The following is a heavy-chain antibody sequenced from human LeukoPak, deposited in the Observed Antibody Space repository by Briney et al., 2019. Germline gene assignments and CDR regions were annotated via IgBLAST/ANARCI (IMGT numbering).Heavy chain of an antibody. CDR3: ARLPHYYYGMDV. CDR1: GFTVSSNY. CDR2: IYSGGST. V-gene: IGHV3-53*01. J-gene: IGHJ6*02. Sequence: GGSLRLSCAASGFTVSSNYMSWVRQAPGKGLEWVSVIYSGGSTYYADSVKGRFTISRDNSKNTLYLQMNSLRAEDTAVYYCARLPHYYYGMDVWGQGTTVTVSS.